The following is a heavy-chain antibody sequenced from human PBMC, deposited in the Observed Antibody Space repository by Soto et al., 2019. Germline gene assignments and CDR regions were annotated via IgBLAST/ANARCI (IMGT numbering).Heavy chain of an antibody. CDR1: GGSFCGYY. D-gene: IGHD2-15*01. CDR3: ARGIVVVADTFPHGFDP. J-gene: IGHJ5*02. CDR2: MNHSGST. Sequence: SETLSLTCAVYGGSFCGYYWSWIRQPPGKGLEWIGEMNHSGSTNCNPSLKSRVTISVDTSKNQFSLKLSSVTAADTAVYYCARGIVVVADTFPHGFDPWGQGTLVTVSS. V-gene: IGHV4-34*01.